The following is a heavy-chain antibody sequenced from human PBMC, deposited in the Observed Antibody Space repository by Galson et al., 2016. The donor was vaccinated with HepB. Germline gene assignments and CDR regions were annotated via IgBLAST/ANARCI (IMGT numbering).Heavy chain of an antibody. J-gene: IGHJ6*02. CDR1: GGTFANYA. CDR3: AVYEVTFGGVIASSPSFAVLDF. V-gene: IGHV1-69*13. Sequence: SVKVSCKASGGTFANYAMNWVRQVPGQGLEWMGGITPLFGTTSYAQKFQGRVRITADESTSTADMDLSGLRFEDTAVYYCAVYEVTFGGVIASSPSFAVLDFWGQGTSVIVPS. D-gene: IGHD3-16*02. CDR2: ITPLFGTT.